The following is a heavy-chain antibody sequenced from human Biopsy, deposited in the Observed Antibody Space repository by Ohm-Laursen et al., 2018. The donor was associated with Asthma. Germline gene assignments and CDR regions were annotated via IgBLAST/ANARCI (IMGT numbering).Heavy chain of an antibody. CDR2: IKTNRRGA. D-gene: IGHD3-22*01. CDR1: GFMFRSFA. J-gene: IGHJ3*01. CDR3: VKDTYEDDYGYYTFDV. Sequence: SLRLSCAASGFMFRSFAMSWARQAPGKGLEWVSTIKTNRRGADYPDPAKGRFTISRDDSKNTLYLQMSSLRAEDTAVYYCVKDTYEDDYGYYTFDVWGQGTMVTASS. V-gene: IGHV3-23*01.